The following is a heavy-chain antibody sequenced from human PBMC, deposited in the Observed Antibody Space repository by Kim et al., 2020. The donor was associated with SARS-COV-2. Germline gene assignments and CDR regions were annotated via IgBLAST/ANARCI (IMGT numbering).Heavy chain of an antibody. CDR3: ASSGLITMVRTDYYYYGMDV. Sequence: ASVKVSCKASGYTFTSYAMHWVRQAPGQRLEWMGWINAGNGNTKYSQKFQGRVTITRDTSASTAYMELSSLRSEDTAVYYCASSGLITMVRTDYYYYGMDVWGQGTTVTVSS. J-gene: IGHJ6*02. CDR2: INAGNGNT. V-gene: IGHV1-3*01. D-gene: IGHD3-10*01. CDR1: GYTFTSYA.